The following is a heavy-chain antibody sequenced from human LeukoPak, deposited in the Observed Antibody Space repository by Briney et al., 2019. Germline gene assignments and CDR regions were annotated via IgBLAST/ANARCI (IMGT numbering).Heavy chain of an antibody. D-gene: IGHD3-22*01. CDR1: GGSISSYY. Sequence: PSETLSLTCTVSGGSISSYYWSWIRQPPGKELEWIGYIYYSGSTNYNPSLKSRVTISVDTSKNQFSLKLSSVTAADTAVYYCARHFYDSSGYYWDYWGQGTLVTVSS. J-gene: IGHJ4*02. CDR2: IYYSGST. CDR3: ARHFYDSSGYYWDY. V-gene: IGHV4-59*08.